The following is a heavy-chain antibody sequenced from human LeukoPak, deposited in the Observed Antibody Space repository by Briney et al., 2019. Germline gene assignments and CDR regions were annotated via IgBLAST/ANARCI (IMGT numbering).Heavy chain of an antibody. V-gene: IGHV3-7*01. J-gene: IGHJ4*02. CDR3: TRGGAVAASDY. Sequence: TGGSLRLSCAASGFTFSSYWMSWVRQAPGKGLEWVANIKQDGSEKYYVDSVKGRFTISRDNAKNSLYLQMNSLRAEDTAVYYCTRGGAVAASDYWGQGTLVTVSS. CDR1: GFTFSSYW. CDR2: IKQDGSEK. D-gene: IGHD6-19*01.